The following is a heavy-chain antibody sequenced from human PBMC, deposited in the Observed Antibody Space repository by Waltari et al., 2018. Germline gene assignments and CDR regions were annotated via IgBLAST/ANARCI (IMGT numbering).Heavy chain of an antibody. V-gene: IGHV5-51*01. CDR1: GYSFTSYW. D-gene: IGHD2-2*01. CDR3: ARQGLFVHQLDGMDV. J-gene: IGHJ6*02. Sequence: EVQLVQSGAEVKKPGESLKISCKGSGYSFTSYWIGWVRQMPGKGLEWMGIIYPGDSDTRYSPSFQGQVTIAADKSISTAYLQWSSLKASDTAMYYCARQGLFVHQLDGMDVWGQGTTVTVSS. CDR2: IYPGDSDT.